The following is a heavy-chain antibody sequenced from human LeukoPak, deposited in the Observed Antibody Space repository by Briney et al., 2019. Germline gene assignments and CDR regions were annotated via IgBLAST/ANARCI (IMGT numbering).Heavy chain of an antibody. CDR2: ISHSGNT. Sequence: SETLSLTCVVSGYSISSAYYWGWIRQPPGKGLEWIGSISHSGNTYYTASLKSRVSVSFDTSQNQFSLKLSAVTAADTATYYCARKQTMGVDHWGQGTLVTVSS. CDR1: GYSISSAYY. J-gene: IGHJ4*02. CDR3: ARKQTMGVDH. V-gene: IGHV4-38-2*01. D-gene: IGHD3-16*01.